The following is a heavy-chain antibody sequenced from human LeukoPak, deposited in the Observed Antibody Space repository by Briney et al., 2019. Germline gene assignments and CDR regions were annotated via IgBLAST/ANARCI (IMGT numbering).Heavy chain of an antibody. V-gene: IGHV3-74*01. Sequence: PGGSLRLSCAASGFTFSNYAMSWVRQAPGKGLVWVSRISSDGWSTSYADSVKGRFTASRDNAENTLYLQMNSLRAEDTAVYYCARVSQFPGISSDYWGQGSLVTVSS. CDR2: ISSDGWST. D-gene: IGHD2-21*01. J-gene: IGHJ4*02. CDR1: GFTFSNYA. CDR3: ARVSQFPGISSDY.